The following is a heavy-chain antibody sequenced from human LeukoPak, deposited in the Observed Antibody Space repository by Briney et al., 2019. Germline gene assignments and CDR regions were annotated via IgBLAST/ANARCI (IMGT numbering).Heavy chain of an antibody. J-gene: IGHJ4*02. CDR3: ARETTTLDY. CDR1: GFPFSSYG. CDR2: IWYDGSNK. D-gene: IGHD1-26*01. V-gene: IGHV3-33*01. Sequence: PGRSLRLSCAASGFPFSSYGMHWVRQAPGKGLEWVAVIWYDGSNKFYADSVKGRFTISRDNSKNTPYLQMNSLRAEDTAVYYCARETTTLDYWGQGTLVTVSS.